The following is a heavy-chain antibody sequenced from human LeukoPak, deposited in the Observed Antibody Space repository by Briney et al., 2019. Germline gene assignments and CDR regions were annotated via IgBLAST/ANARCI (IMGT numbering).Heavy chain of an antibody. CDR2: INSNSGST. J-gene: IGHJ4*02. CDR1: GYTFTGYY. V-gene: IGHV1-2*02. Sequence: GASVKVSCKASGYTFTGYYMHWVRQAPGQGLEWMGWINSNSGSTNCAQRFQGRVTMTRDTSISTAYMELSRLRSDDTAVYYCARYDRGWYDYWGQGTLVTVSS. CDR3: ARYDRGWYDY. D-gene: IGHD6-19*01.